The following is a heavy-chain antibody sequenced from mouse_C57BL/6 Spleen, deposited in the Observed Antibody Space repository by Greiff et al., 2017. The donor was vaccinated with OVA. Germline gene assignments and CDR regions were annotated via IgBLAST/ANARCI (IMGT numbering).Heavy chain of an antibody. CDR1: GYTFTSYW. V-gene: IGHV1-55*01. J-gene: IGHJ3*01. CDR2: IYPGSGST. Sequence: QVQLQQPGAELVKPGASVKMSCKASGYTFTSYWITWVKQRPGQGLEWTGDIYPGSGSTIYNENFKSKATLTVDTSSSTSYMQLSNLTSEDSEVYYCARSDYYGSSWFAYWGQGTLVTVSA. CDR3: ARSDYYGSSWFAY. D-gene: IGHD1-1*01.